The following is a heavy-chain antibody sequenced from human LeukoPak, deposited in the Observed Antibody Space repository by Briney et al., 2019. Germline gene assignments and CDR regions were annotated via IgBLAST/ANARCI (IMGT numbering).Heavy chain of an antibody. Sequence: PSETLSLTCTVSGGSISSGGYYWSWIRQHPGKGLEWIGYIYYSGSTYYNPSLKSRVTISVDTSKNQFSLKLSSVTAADTAVYYCARTEAFCSDTSCSNWFDPWGQGTLVTVSS. CDR3: ARTEAFCSDTSCSNWFDP. CDR2: IYYSGST. CDR1: GGSISSGGYY. J-gene: IGHJ5*02. V-gene: IGHV4-31*03. D-gene: IGHD2-2*01.